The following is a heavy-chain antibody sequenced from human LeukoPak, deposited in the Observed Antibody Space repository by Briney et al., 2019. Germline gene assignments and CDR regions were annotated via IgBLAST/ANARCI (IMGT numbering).Heavy chain of an antibody. Sequence: PGGSLRLSCAASGFTFSSYSMRWVRQAPGKGLEWVSSISSSSSYIYYADSVKGGFTICRDNAKNSLYLQMNSLRAEDTAVYYCAREGIAAAGTTDYWGQGTLVTVSS. J-gene: IGHJ4*02. CDR3: AREGIAAAGTTDY. CDR2: ISSSSSYI. V-gene: IGHV3-21*01. D-gene: IGHD6-13*01. CDR1: GFTFSSYS.